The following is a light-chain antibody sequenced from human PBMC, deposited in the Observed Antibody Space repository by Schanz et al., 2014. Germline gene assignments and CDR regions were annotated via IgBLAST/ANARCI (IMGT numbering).Light chain of an antibody. CDR2: SNN. CDR1: SSNIGAGYD. CDR3: CSYAGSYTWV. J-gene: IGLJ3*02. V-gene: IGLV1-40*01. Sequence: QSVLTQPPSASGAPGQRVTISCTGNSSNIGAGYDVHWYQQLPGTAPKLLIYSNNQRPSGVPDRFSGSKSGNTASLTISGLQAEDEADYYCCSYAGSYTWVFGGGTKLTVL.